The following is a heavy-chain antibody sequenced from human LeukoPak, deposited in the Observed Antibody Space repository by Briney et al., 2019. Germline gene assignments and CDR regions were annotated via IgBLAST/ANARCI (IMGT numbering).Heavy chain of an antibody. D-gene: IGHD2-15*01. J-gene: IGHJ4*02. V-gene: IGHV1-69*13. Sequence: ASVKVSCTASGGTFSRYAINWVRQAPGQGLEWMGGIIPIFGTANYAQKFQGRVTITADESTSTAYMELSSLRSEDTAVYYCARSRGSCYSCGDYWGQGTLVTVSS. CDR2: IIPIFGTA. CDR3: ARSRGSCYSCGDY. CDR1: GGTFSRYA.